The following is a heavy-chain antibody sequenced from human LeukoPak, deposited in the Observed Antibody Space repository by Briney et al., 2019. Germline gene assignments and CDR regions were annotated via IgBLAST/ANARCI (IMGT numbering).Heavy chain of an antibody. CDR1: GGSISSSSYY. CDR3: AKHYMGSSYNRGLDS. J-gene: IGHJ4*02. Sequence: SETLSLTCTVSGGSISSSSYYWGWIRQPPGKGLEWIGSINYSGSTYYNPSLKSRVTIYVDTSKFQLSLKLSSVTAADTDIYYCAKHYMGSSYNRGLDSWGQGTLVTVSS. D-gene: IGHD3-10*01. CDR2: INYSGST. V-gene: IGHV4-39*01.